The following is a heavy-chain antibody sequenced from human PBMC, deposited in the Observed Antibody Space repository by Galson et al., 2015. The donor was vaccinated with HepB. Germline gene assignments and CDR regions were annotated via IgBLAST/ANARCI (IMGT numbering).Heavy chain of an antibody. V-gene: IGHV1-46*01. CDR3: ARVSGSGGEFDP. CDR2: INPSGGST. CDR1: GYTFTSYY. Sequence: PVKVSCKASGYTFTSYYMHWVRQAPGQGLEWMGIINPSGGSTSYAQKFQGRVTMTRDTSTSTVYMELSRLRSDDTAVYYCARVSGSGGEFDPWGQGTLVTVSS. D-gene: IGHD1-26*01. J-gene: IGHJ5*02.